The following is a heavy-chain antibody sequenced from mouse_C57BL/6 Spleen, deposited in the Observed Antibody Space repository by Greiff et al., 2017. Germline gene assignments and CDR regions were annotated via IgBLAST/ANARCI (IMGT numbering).Heavy chain of an antibody. V-gene: IGHV2-2*01. CDR3: ARNSPHSNVYAMDY. CDR2: IWSGGST. Sequence: QVQLKQSGPGLVQPSQSLSITCTASGFSLTSYGVHWVRQSPGKGLEWLGVIWSGGSTDYNAAFISRLSISKDNSKSQVFFKMNSLQADDTAIYYCARNSPHSNVYAMDYWGQGTSVTVSS. CDR1: GFSLTSYG. J-gene: IGHJ4*01. D-gene: IGHD2-5*01.